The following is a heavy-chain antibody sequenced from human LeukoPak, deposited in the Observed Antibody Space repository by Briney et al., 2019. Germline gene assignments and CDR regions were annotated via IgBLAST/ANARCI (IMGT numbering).Heavy chain of an antibody. V-gene: IGHV1-8*02. CDR1: GYTFTGYY. Sequence: ASVKVSCKASGYTFTGYYMHWVRQAPGQGLEWMGWMSPDSGYTGYAQTFQGRVSLTRNTSVSTAFMELSSLRSEDTAVYYCEIYTGYDSFWGQGTLVTVSS. CDR3: EIYTGYDSF. CDR2: MSPDSGYT. J-gene: IGHJ4*02. D-gene: IGHD5-12*01.